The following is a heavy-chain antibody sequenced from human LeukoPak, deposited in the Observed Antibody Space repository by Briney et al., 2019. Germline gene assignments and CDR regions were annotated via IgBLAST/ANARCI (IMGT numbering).Heavy chain of an antibody. J-gene: IGHJ4*02. Sequence: PGGSLRLSCAASGFTVSSNYMTWVRQVPGKGLEWVSVIYSGGSTYYADSVKGRSTISRDNSKNTLYLQMNSLRADDTAVYYCASGPTTLDYWGQGTLVTVSS. CDR2: IYSGGST. V-gene: IGHV3-66*01. CDR3: ASGPTTLDY. CDR1: GFTVSSNY. D-gene: IGHD1-14*01.